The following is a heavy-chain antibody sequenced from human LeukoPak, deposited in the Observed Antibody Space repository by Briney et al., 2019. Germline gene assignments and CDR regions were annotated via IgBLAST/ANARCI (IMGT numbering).Heavy chain of an antibody. Sequence: EASVKVSCKASVYTFTGYYMHWVRQAPGQGLEWMGWINPNSGGTQYAQKFQGRVTMTRDTSLSTAYMELSRLRSDDTAVYYCARDSPLFYDYVWRSYRYSDWYFDLWGRGTLVTVSS. CDR1: VYTFTGYY. CDR3: ARDSPLFYDYVWRSYRYSDWYFDL. V-gene: IGHV1-2*02. CDR2: INPNSGGT. J-gene: IGHJ2*01. D-gene: IGHD3-16*02.